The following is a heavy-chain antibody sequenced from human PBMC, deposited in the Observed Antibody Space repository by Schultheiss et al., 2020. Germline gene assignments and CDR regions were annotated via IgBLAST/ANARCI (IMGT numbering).Heavy chain of an antibody. D-gene: IGHD5-18*01. V-gene: IGHV4-31*11. Sequence: SQTLSLTCAVYGGSFSGYYWSWIRQHPGKGLEWIGYIYYSGSTYYNPSLKSRVTISVDTSKNQFSLKLSSVTAADTAVYYCARRGYRNHFDYWGQGTLVTVSS. J-gene: IGHJ4*02. CDR1: GGSFSGYY. CDR2: IYYSGST. CDR3: ARRGYRNHFDY.